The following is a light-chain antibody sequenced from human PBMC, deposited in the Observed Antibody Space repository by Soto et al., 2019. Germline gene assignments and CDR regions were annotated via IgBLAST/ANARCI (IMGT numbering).Light chain of an antibody. CDR3: QQYDNLPAT. V-gene: IGKV1-33*01. Sequence: DIQMTQSPSSLSASVGDRVTITCQASQDISNYLNSYQQKPGKAPKLLIYDASNLETGVPSRFSGSGSGTDFTFTISSLQPEDIATYYCQQYDNLPATYGQGTKLEIK. CDR1: QDISNY. J-gene: IGKJ2*01. CDR2: DAS.